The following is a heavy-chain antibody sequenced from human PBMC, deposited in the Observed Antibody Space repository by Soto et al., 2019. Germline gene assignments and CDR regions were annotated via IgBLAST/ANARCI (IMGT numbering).Heavy chain of an antibody. CDR2: ISYDGSNK. Sequence: PGGSLRLSCAASGFTFSSYGMHWVRQAPGKGLEWVAVISYDGSNKYYADSVKGRFTISRDNSKNTLYLQMNSLRAEDTAVYYCAKGRAFRGWWIFDYWGQGTLVTVSS. D-gene: IGHD6-19*01. V-gene: IGHV3-30*18. J-gene: IGHJ4*02. CDR3: AKGRAFRGWWIFDY. CDR1: GFTFSSYG.